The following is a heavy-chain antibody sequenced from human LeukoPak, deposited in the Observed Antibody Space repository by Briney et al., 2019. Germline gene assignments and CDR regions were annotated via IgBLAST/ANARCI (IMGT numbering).Heavy chain of an antibody. CDR1: GFTYSTAW. CDR3: TAEDF. D-gene: IGHD3/OR15-3a*01. V-gene: IGHV3-15*01. J-gene: IGHJ3*01. Sequence: PGGSRRLSCVGSGFTYSTAWMIWVRQAPGKGLEWVGRVKTNAEGGTIDYAAPVKGRFTITRDDSRNTVHLQMNSLKIEDTAVYYCTAEDFWGQGTLVTVSS. CDR2: VKTNAEGGTI.